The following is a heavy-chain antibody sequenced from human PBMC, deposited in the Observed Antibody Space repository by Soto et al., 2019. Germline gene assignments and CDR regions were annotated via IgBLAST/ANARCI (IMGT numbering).Heavy chain of an antibody. CDR1: GFTFSSYW. CDR3: ARLGYSYGYGFDY. CDR2: INSDGSST. V-gene: IGHV3-74*01. Sequence: EVQLVESGGGLVQPGGSLRLSCAASGFTFSSYWMHWVRQAPGKGLVWVSRINSDGSSTSYADSVKGRFTISRDNAKDTLYLQMNSLRAEDTAVYYGARLGYSYGYGFDYWGQGPLVIVSS. D-gene: IGHD5-18*01. J-gene: IGHJ4*02.